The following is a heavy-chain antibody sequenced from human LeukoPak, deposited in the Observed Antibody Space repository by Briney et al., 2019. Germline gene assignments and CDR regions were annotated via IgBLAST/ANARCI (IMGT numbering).Heavy chain of an antibody. D-gene: IGHD4-23*01. CDR3: AKGTSTVVTPNYYYYYSMDV. CDR1: GASISSYY. CDR2: IHVSGGT. Sequence: PSETLSLTCTVSGASISSYYWNWIRQSPGKGLEWLGYIHVSGGTSYDPSLKSRVTISIDTSKNQFSLKLSSVTAADTAVYYCAKGTSTVVTPNYYYYYSMDVWGKGTTVTVSS. J-gene: IGHJ6*03. V-gene: IGHV4-4*09.